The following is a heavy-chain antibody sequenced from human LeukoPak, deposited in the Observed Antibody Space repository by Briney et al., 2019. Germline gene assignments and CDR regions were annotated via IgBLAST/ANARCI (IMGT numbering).Heavy chain of an antibody. CDR2: ISGSGGST. CDR1: GFTFSSYA. D-gene: IGHD3-3*01. J-gene: IGHJ6*02. V-gene: IGHV3-23*01. Sequence: PGGSLRLSCAASGFTFSSYAMSWVGKAPGKGLEWVSAISGSGGSTYYADSVKGRFTISRDNSKNTLYLQMNSLRAEDTAVYYCAKDGYDGNGMDVWGQGTTVTVSS. CDR3: AKDGYDGNGMDV.